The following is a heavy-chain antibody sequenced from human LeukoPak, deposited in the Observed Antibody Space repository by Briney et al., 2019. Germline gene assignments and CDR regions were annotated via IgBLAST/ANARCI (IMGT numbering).Heavy chain of an antibody. D-gene: IGHD6-13*01. CDR1: GFTFSSYG. CDR3: AKRSGYSSSWSHYYYYCGMDV. Sequence: GGSLRLSCAASGFTFSSYGMHWVRQSPGKGLAWVALIRYDGSNKYYADSVKGRFTISRDNSKNTLYLQMNSLRAEDTAVYYCAKRSGYSSSWSHYYYYCGMDVWGQGTTVTVSS. V-gene: IGHV3-30*02. CDR2: IRYDGSNK. J-gene: IGHJ6*02.